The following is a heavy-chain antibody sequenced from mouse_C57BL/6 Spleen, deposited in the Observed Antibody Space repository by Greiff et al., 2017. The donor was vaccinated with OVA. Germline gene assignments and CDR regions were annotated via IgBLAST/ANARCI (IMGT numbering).Heavy chain of an antibody. Sequence: VQLQQSGAELVRPGASVTLSCKASGYTFTDYEMHWVKQTPVHGLEWIGAIDPETCGTDYNQKFKGKALLTADKSSSTAYMELRSLTSEDSAVYYCTRDSSGYVHFDYWGQGTTLTVSS. J-gene: IGHJ2*01. CDR1: GYTFTDYE. D-gene: IGHD3-2*02. V-gene: IGHV1-15*01. CDR3: TRDSSGYVHFDY. CDR2: IDPETCGT.